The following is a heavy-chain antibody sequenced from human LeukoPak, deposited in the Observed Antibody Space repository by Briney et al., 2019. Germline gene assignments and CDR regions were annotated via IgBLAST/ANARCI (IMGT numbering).Heavy chain of an antibody. CDR2: IRSDRSDK. D-gene: IGHD2-15*01. CDR1: GFTFRSYG. CDR3: AKEMDLRSETYYFAD. J-gene: IGHJ4*02. V-gene: IGHV3-30*02. Sequence: GGSLRLSCVASGFTFRSYGMHWVRQAPGKGLEWVAFIRSDRSDKYYGDSVKGRFAISRDNSKKTLFLQLSSLRLEDTAVYYCAKEMDLRSETYYFADWGQGTLVTVSS.